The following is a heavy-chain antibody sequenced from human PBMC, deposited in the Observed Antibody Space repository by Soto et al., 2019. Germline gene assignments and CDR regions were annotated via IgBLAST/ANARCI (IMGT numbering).Heavy chain of an antibody. CDR1: GFSLSTSGMS. V-gene: IGHV2-70*01. J-gene: IGHJ4*01. CDR3: ARSGFNSSWYSYYFDY. Sequence: GPTLVNPTQTLTLTCSFSGFSLSTSGMSVSWIRQPPGKALEWLALIDWDGDEHYTTSLKTRLTISKDTSKNQVVLTLTNMDPVDTATYFCARSGFNSSWYSYYFDYWGQGALVTVSS. D-gene: IGHD6-13*01. CDR2: IDWDGDE.